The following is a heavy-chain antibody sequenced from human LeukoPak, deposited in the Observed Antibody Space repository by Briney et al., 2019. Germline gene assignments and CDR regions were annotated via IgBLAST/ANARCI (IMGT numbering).Heavy chain of an antibody. CDR1: GGSISSSSYY. J-gene: IGHJ4*02. CDR2: IYYSGST. Sequence: PSETLSLTCTLSGGSISSSSYYWGWIRQPPGKGLEWIGSIYYSGSTYYNPSLKSRVTISVDTSKNQFSLKLSSVTAADTAVYYCARQLGYCSSTSCYADKVDYWGQGTLVTVSS. CDR3: ARQLGYCSSTSCYADKVDY. V-gene: IGHV4-39*01. D-gene: IGHD2-2*01.